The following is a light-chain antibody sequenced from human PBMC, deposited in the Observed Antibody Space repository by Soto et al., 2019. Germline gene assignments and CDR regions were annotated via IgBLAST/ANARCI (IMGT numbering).Light chain of an antibody. J-gene: IGKJ1*01. CDR1: QSVSSNY. V-gene: IGKV3-20*01. CDR2: DAS. Sequence: DIVLTQSPGTLSLSPGEGATLSCRASQSVSSNYLAWYQQRPGQTPRLFIYDASKRATGIPDRFSGSGSGTDFTLTISRLEPEDFAVYYCQQYSSSRTFGQGTKVEIK. CDR3: QQYSSSRT.